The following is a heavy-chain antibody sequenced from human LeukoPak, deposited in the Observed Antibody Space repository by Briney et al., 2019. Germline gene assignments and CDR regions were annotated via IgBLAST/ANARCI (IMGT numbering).Heavy chain of an antibody. V-gene: IGHV3-7*03. CDR2: INIDGGQR. Sequence: GGSLRLSCAASGFSFSSTWMTWVRQTPGKGLELVSNINIDGGQRYHAYSVEGRFSISRDNVKNTLYLQMSSLRVEDTAVYYCARDPGWGALDYWGQGALVIVSS. J-gene: IGHJ4*02. CDR3: ARDPGWGALDY. D-gene: IGHD3-16*01. CDR1: GFSFSSTW.